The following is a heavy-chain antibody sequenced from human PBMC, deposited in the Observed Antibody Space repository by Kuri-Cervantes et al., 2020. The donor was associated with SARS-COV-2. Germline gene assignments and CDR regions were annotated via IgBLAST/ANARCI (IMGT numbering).Heavy chain of an antibody. Sequence: GESLKISCAASGFTFSSYGMHWVRQAPGKGLEWVAFIRYDGSNKYYADSVKGRFTISRDNSKNTLYLQMNSLRAEDTAVYYCAKESEGPGVIDYWGQGTLVTVSS. V-gene: IGHV3-30*02. CDR3: AKESEGPGVIDY. J-gene: IGHJ4*02. CDR1: GFTFSSYG. D-gene: IGHD3-10*01. CDR2: IRYDGSNK.